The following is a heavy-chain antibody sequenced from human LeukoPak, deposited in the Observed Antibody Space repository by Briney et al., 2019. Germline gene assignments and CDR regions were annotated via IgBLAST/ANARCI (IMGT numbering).Heavy chain of an antibody. Sequence: ASVKVSCKASGYTFTGYYMHWVRQAPGQGLEWMGWINPNSGGTSYAQKLQGRVTMTTDTSTSTAYMELRSLRSDDTAVYYCARVYDSSGYPPALFDYWGQGTLVTVSS. CDR1: GYTFTGYY. CDR3: ARVYDSSGYPPALFDY. V-gene: IGHV1-2*02. J-gene: IGHJ4*02. CDR2: INPNSGGT. D-gene: IGHD3-22*01.